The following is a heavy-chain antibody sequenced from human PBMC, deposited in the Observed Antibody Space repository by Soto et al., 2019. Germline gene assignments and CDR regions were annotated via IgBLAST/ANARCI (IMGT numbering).Heavy chain of an antibody. V-gene: IGHV3-23*01. D-gene: IGHD2-2*01. CDR1: GFTFSNYA. J-gene: IGHJ6*02. Sequence: GGSLRLSCAASGFTFSNYAMSWVRQAPGKGLEWVSAVSASGGSAYYADSVRGRFTISRDRSKNTLYLQMNSLRADDTAVYYCAKGRAVVTAAKFYYGMDVWGQGTTVTVS. CDR2: VSASGGSA. CDR3: AKGRAVVTAAKFYYGMDV.